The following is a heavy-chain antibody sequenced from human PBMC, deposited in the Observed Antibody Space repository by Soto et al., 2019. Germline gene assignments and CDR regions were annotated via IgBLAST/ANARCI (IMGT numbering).Heavy chain of an antibody. Sequence: SETLSLTCTVSGGPMSEYFWSWIRQSPGKGLEWIGYVYYLGSTDYTPSPKSRVMISVDTSKRQFSLKLSSVTVADTAVYYCARDGYDGSGSPYPAYWGPGIQVTVSS. CDR3: ARDGYDGSGSPYPAY. CDR1: GGPMSEYF. J-gene: IGHJ4*02. V-gene: IGHV4-59*01. D-gene: IGHD3-10*01. CDR2: VYYLGST.